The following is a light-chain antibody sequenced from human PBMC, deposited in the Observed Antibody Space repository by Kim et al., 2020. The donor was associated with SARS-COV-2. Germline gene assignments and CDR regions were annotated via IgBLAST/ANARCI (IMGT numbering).Light chain of an antibody. CDR1: KESRND. CDR2: GSP. CDR3: LKHNTYPIT. V-gene: IGKV1-17*01. Sequence: GDGVTVASRASKESRNDVGWYQQNAESAPKRLIYGSPSLQSGVSSMFSGSGYGTEFTLTISRLQPEDFATYCWLKHNTYPITCGKVTRLEIK. J-gene: IGKJ5*01.